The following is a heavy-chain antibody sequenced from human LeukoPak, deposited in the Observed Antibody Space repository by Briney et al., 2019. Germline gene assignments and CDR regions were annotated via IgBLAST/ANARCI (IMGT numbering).Heavy chain of an antibody. V-gene: IGHV4-34*01. D-gene: IGHD4-17*01. CDR2: INHSGST. Sequence: PSETLSLTCAVYGGSFSGYYWSWIRQPPGKGLEWIGEINHSGSTNYNPSLKSRVTISVDTSKNQFSLKLSSVTAADTAVYYCARPDYGDLPGGEAFDIWGQGTMVTVSS. J-gene: IGHJ3*02. CDR3: ARPDYGDLPGGEAFDI. CDR1: GGSFSGYY.